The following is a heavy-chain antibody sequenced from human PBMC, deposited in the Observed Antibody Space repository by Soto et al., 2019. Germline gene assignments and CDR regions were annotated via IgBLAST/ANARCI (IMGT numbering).Heavy chain of an antibody. Sequence: GGSLRLSCAASGFNFSNHWMHWVRQRPAEGLVWVSRITSDGKSKAYAESVKGRFAISRDNAKNTLYLQMNGLTAEDTAVYYCARESGDWPLNWFNPWGQGTLVTVSS. CDR2: ITSDGKSK. V-gene: IGHV3-74*01. CDR1: GFNFSNHW. CDR3: ARESGDWPLNWFNP. D-gene: IGHD2-21*02. J-gene: IGHJ5*02.